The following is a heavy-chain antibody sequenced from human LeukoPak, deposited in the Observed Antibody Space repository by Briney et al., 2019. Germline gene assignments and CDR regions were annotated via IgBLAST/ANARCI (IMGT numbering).Heavy chain of an antibody. Sequence: GGSLRLSCAASGFTPSNYAMSWVRQAPGKGLEWVSGISASGGSTYYADSVKGRFTIYRDISKNTLYLQMNSLRAEDTAVYYCAQYSSGWYSVYDYWGQGTLVTVSS. J-gene: IGHJ4*02. CDR2: ISASGGST. CDR1: GFTPSNYA. D-gene: IGHD6-19*01. V-gene: IGHV3-23*01. CDR3: AQYSSGWYSVYDY.